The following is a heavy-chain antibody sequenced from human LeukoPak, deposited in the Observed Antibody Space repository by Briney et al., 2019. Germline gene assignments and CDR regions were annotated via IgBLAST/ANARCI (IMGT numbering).Heavy chain of an antibody. CDR2: MNPNSGNT. J-gene: IGHJ5*02. V-gene: IGHV1-8*01. CDR1: GYIFNDYD. Sequence: GASVKASCKASGYIFNDYDINWVRQATGQGLEWMGWMNPNSGNTGYAQKFQGRVTMTRNTSISTAYMELSSLRSEDTAVYYCARKRRNPAGFDPWGQGTLVTVSS. D-gene: IGHD1-14*01. CDR3: ARKRRNPAGFDP.